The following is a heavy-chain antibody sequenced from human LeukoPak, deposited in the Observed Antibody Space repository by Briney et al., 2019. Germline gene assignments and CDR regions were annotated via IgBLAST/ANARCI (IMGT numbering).Heavy chain of an antibody. V-gene: IGHV1-24*01. D-gene: IGHD3-22*01. CDR1: GYTLTELS. Sequence: ASVKASCKVSGYTLTELSMHWVRQAPGKGLEWMGGFDPEDGETIYAQKFQGRVTMTEDTSTDTAYMELSSLRSEDTAVYYCATNPGDSSGYYDAAFDIWGQGTMVTVSS. CDR3: ATNPGDSSGYYDAAFDI. CDR2: FDPEDGET. J-gene: IGHJ3*02.